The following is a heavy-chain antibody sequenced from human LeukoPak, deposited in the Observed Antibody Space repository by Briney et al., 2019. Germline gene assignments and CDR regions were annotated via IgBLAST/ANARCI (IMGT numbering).Heavy chain of an antibody. V-gene: IGHV3-7*01. D-gene: IGHD6-6*01. J-gene: IGHJ4*02. Sequence: GGSLRPSCAASGFTFSSYWMSWVRQAPGKGLEWVAKINQDGSEKYYVDSVKGRFTISRDNAKSSVYLQMNSLRVEDTAVYFCARDRESSSEYYFDYWGQGTLVTVSS. CDR1: GFTFSSYW. CDR2: INQDGSEK. CDR3: ARDRESSSEYYFDY.